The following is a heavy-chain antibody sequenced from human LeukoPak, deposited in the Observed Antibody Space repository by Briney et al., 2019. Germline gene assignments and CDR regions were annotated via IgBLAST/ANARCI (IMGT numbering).Heavy chain of an antibody. D-gene: IGHD2-2*01. CDR3: ARGSKWFDP. CDR1: GVSISSSSYY. J-gene: IGHJ5*02. Sequence: SETLSLTCTVSGVSISSSSYYWGWIRQPPGKGLEWIGSIYYSGSTYYNPSLKSRVTISVDTSKNQFSLKLSSVTAADTAVYYCARGSKWFDPWGQGTLVTVSS. V-gene: IGHV4-39*01. CDR2: IYYSGST.